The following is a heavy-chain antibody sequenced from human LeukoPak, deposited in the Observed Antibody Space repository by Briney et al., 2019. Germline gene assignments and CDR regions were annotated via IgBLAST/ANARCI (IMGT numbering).Heavy chain of an antibody. CDR2: ISGGGGST. V-gene: IGHV3-23*01. Sequence: LSLTCAVYGGSFSGYYWSWIRQPPGKGLEWVSAISGGGGSTYYADSVKGRFTFSRDNSKNTLYLQMNSLRAEDTAVYYCAKGLHSYDYWGQGTLVTVSS. CDR3: AKGLHSYDY. CDR1: GGSFSGYY. D-gene: IGHD5-18*01. J-gene: IGHJ4*02.